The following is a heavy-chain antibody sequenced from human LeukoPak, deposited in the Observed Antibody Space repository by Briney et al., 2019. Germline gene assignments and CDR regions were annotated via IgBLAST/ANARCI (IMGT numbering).Heavy chain of an antibody. V-gene: IGHV4-34*01. J-gene: IGHJ4*02. Sequence: PSETLSLTCAVYGGSFSGYYWSWIRQPPGKGLEWIGEINHSGSTNYNPSLKGRVTISVDTSKNQFSLKLSSVTAADTAVYYCARERGVRVFDYWGQGTLVTVSS. CDR1: GGSFSGYY. CDR2: INHSGST. D-gene: IGHD1-1*01. CDR3: ARERGVRVFDY.